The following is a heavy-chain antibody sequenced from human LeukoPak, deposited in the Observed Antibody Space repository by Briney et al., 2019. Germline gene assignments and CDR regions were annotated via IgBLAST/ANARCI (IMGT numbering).Heavy chain of an antibody. CDR3: ARHLGKGFMDV. J-gene: IGHJ6*03. CDR2: IYTSGST. CDR1: GGSISSYY. Sequence: SETLSLTCTVSGGSISSYYWSWIRRPPGKGLEWIGYIYTSGSTNYNPSLKSRVTISVDTSKNQFSLKLSSVTAADTAVYYCARHLGKGFMDVWGKGTTVTVSS. V-gene: IGHV4-4*09. D-gene: IGHD1-26*01.